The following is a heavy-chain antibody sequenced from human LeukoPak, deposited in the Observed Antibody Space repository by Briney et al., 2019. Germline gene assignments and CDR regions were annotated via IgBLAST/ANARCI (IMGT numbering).Heavy chain of an antibody. CDR3: ARGDDYGRTNWFDP. CDR2: INPNSGGT. Sequence: ASVKVSCKASGYTFTGYYMHWVRQAPGQGLEWMGWINPNSGGTNYAQKFQGRVTMTRDTSISTAYMELSRLRSDDTAVYYCARGDDYGRTNWFDPWGQGTLVTVSS. D-gene: IGHD4-17*01. CDR1: GYTFTGYY. J-gene: IGHJ5*02. V-gene: IGHV1-2*02.